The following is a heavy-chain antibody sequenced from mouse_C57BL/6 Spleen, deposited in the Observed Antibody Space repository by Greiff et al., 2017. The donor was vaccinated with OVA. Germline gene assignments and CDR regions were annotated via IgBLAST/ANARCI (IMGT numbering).Heavy chain of an antibody. CDR2: IDPSDSYT. Sequence: QVQLQQPGAELVMPGASVKLSCKASGYTFTSYWMHWVKQRPGQGLEWIGEIDPSDSYTNYNQKFKGKSTLTVDKSSSTAYMQLSSLTSEDSAVYFCASYYYGSNFDYWGQGTTLTVSS. D-gene: IGHD1-1*01. CDR1: GYTFTSYW. V-gene: IGHV1-69*01. CDR3: ASYYYGSNFDY. J-gene: IGHJ2*01.